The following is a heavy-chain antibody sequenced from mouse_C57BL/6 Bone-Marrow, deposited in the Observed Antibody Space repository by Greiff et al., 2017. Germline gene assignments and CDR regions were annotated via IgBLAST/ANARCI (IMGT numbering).Heavy chain of an antibody. CDR2: IDPSDSET. CDR1: GYTFTSYW. CDR3: AREGRVGDY. Sequence: VQLQQPGAELVRPGSSVKLSCKASGYTFTSYWLHWVKQRPIQGLEWIGNIDPSDSETHYNQKFKDKATLTVDKSSSTAYMQLSSLTSEDSAVYYCAREGRVGDYWGQGTTLTVSS. V-gene: IGHV1-52*01. J-gene: IGHJ2*01.